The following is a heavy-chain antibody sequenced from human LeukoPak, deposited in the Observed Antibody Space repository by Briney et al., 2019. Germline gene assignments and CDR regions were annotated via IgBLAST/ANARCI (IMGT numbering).Heavy chain of an antibody. CDR1: GDSISSYY. CDR3: ARHEATVTNFDY. CDR2: IYYSGST. Sequence: PSETLSLTCTVSGDSISSYYWSWIRQPPGKGLEWIGYIYYSGSTNYNPSLKSRVTISVDTSKNQFSLKLSSVTAADTAVYYCARHEATVTNFDYWGQGTLVTVSS. J-gene: IGHJ4*02. V-gene: IGHV4-59*08. D-gene: IGHD4-17*01.